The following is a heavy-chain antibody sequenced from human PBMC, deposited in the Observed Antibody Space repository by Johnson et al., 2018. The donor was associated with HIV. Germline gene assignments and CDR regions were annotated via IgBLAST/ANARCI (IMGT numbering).Heavy chain of an antibody. V-gene: IGHV3-74*01. CDR2: INSDGSST. J-gene: IGHJ3*02. CDR3: ARDRGRAYYNFWSGTRSACAFDI. CDR1: GFTFSSYW. Sequence: VQLVESGGGLVQPGGSLRLSCAASGFTFSSYWMHWVRQAPGKGLVWVSRINSDGSSTSYADSVKGRFTISRDNAKNTLYLQMNSMRAEDTAGYYCARDRGRAYYNFWSGTRSACAFDIWGQGTMVTVSS. D-gene: IGHD3-3*01.